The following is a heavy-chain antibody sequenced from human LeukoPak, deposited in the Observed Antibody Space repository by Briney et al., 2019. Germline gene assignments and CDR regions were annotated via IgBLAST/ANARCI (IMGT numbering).Heavy chain of an antibody. CDR1: GFTFNDYG. Sequence: GGFLRLSCAASGFTFNDYGMSWVRQAPGKGLEWVSTISGSGISTYYADSVKGRFTISRDNSRNTLYLQMNSLRAEDTALYYCVKGDNNILTGYYDSFDYWGQGTLVTVSS. CDR3: VKGDNNILTGYYDSFDY. J-gene: IGHJ4*02. V-gene: IGHV3-23*01. D-gene: IGHD3-9*01. CDR2: ISGSGIST.